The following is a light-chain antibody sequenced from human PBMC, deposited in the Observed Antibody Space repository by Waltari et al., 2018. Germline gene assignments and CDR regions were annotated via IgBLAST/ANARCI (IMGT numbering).Light chain of an antibody. J-gene: IGLJ3*02. CDR1: SRDY. CDR2: EVS. V-gene: IGLV2-8*01. Sequence: QSALTQPPSASGSPGQSVTISCTGTSRDYVPWFQHPPGNAPKLMIYEVSKRPSGVPDRFAGSKSGNTASLTVSGLQADDEAHYYCSSYADNTLVFGGGTKLTVL. CDR3: SSYADNTLV.